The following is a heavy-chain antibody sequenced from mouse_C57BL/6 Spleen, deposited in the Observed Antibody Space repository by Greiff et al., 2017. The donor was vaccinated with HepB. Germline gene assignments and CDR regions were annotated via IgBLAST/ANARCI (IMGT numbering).Heavy chain of an antibody. D-gene: IGHD2-5*01. J-gene: IGHJ2*01. Sequence: QVQLKQSGAELARPGASVKLSCKASGYTFTSYGISWVKQRTGQGLEWIGEIYPRSGNTYYNEKFKGKATLTADKSSSTAYMELRSLTSEDSAVYFCARRGSNYGGFDYWGQGTTLTVSS. CDR2: IYPRSGNT. CDR3: ARRGSNYGGFDY. V-gene: IGHV1-81*01. CDR1: GYTFTSYG.